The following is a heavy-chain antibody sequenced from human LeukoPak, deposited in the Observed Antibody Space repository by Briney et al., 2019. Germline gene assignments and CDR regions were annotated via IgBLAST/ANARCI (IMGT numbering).Heavy chain of an antibody. J-gene: IGHJ4*02. Sequence: ASVKVSCKASGYTFTGYYMHWVRQAPGQGLEWMGWINPNSGGTNYAQKSQGRVTMTRDTSISTAYMELSRLRSDDTAVYYCARRSSPWLLLPYYWGQGTLVTVSS. CDR3: ARRSSPWLLLPYY. D-gene: IGHD3-22*01. CDR2: INPNSGGT. CDR1: GYTFTGYY. V-gene: IGHV1-2*02.